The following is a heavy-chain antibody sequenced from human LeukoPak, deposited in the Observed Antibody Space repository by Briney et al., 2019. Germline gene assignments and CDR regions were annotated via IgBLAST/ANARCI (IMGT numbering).Heavy chain of an antibody. CDR2: ISAYNGNT. CDR1: GYTFTSYG. D-gene: IGHD2-2*01. Sequence: ASVKVSCKASGYTFTSYGISWVRQAPGQGLEWMGWISAYNGNTNYAQKLQGRVTMTTDTSTSTAYMELRSLRSDDTAVYYCARDIVVVPAATFSSGWYSYYYGMDVWGQGTRSPSP. CDR3: ARDIVVVPAATFSSGWYSYYYGMDV. V-gene: IGHV1-18*01. J-gene: IGHJ6*02.